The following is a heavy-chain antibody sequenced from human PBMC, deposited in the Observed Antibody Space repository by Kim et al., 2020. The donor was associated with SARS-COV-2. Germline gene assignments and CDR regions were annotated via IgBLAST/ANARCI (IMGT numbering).Heavy chain of an antibody. J-gene: IGHJ4*02. Sequence: TNYNPPLKSRVTISVDTSKNQFSLKLSYVTAADTAVYYCARQDKTYYFDYWGQGTLVTVSS. V-gene: IGHV4-59*08. CDR3: ARQDKTYYFDY. CDR2: T.